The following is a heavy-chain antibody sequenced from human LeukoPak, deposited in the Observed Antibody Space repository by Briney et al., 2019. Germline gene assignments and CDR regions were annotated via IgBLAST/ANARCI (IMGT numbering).Heavy chain of an antibody. CDR2: IHYSGST. V-gene: IGHV4-59*01. D-gene: IGHD2-15*01. CDR3: ARSDCSGGSCYSLDAFDI. CDR1: GGSISSYY. Sequence: SETLSLTCTVSGGSISSYYWSWIRQPPGKGLEWIGYIHYSGSTNYNPSLKSRVTISVDTSKNQFSLKLSSVTAADTAVYYCARSDCSGGSCYSLDAFDIWGQGTMVTVSS. J-gene: IGHJ3*02.